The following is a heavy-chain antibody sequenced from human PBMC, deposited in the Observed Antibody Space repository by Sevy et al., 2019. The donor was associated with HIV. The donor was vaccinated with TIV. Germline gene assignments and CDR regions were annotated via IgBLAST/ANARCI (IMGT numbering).Heavy chain of an antibody. D-gene: IGHD3-3*01. V-gene: IGHV4-59*01. CDR1: GGSISSYY. CDR2: IYYSGST. J-gene: IGHJ6*02. CDR3: AWGGGIRSYNYGGMDV. Sequence: SETLSLTCTVSGGSISSYYWSWIRQPPGKGLEWVGYIYYSGSTNYDPALRSRGTISVDTSKNQFSLKLSSVTAADAAVYYCAWGGGIRSYNYGGMDVWGQGTTVTVSS.